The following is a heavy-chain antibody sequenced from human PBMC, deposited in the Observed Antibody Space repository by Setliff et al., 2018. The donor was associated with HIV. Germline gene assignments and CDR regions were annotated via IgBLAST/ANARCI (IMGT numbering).Heavy chain of an antibody. CDR2: INPNSGGT. J-gene: IGHJ6*02. CDR3: ARNSSGWYYSNYYYYGMDV. V-gene: IGHV1-2*04. CDR1: GYTFTGYY. Sequence: ASVKVSCKASGYTFTGYYMHWVRQAPGQGLEWMGWINPNSGGTNYAQKFQGWVTMTRDTSISTAYMELSRLRSDDTAVYYCARNSSGWYYSNYYYYGMDVWGQGTTVTVSS. D-gene: IGHD6-19*01.